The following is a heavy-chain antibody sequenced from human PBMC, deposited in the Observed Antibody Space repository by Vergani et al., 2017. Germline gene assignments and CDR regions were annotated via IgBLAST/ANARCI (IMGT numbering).Heavy chain of an antibody. CDR1: GFTFTSSA. Sequence: QMQLVQSGPEVKTPGTSVKVSCKASGFTFTSSAMQWVRQAREQRLEWIGWIVVGSGNTNYAQKFQERVTITRDMSTSTAYMELSSLRSEDTAVYYCASDTGRDYYYYGMDVWGQGTTVTVSS. J-gene: IGHJ6*02. D-gene: IGHD1-14*01. CDR2: IVVGSGNT. CDR3: ASDTGRDYYYYGMDV. V-gene: IGHV1-58*02.